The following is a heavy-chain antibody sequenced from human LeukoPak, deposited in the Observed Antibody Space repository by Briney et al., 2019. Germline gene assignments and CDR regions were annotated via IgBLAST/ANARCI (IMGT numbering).Heavy chain of an antibody. CDR2: IYYSGST. D-gene: IGHD5-24*01. Sequence: SETLSLTCTVSGGSISSYYWSWIRQPPGKGLEWIGYIYYSGSTNYNPSLKSRVTISVDTSKNQFSLKLSSVTAADTAVYYCARDNPTFRGYYYYCMDVWGKGTTVTVSS. J-gene: IGHJ6*03. V-gene: IGHV4-59*12. CDR1: GGSISSYY. CDR3: ARDNPTFRGYYYYCMDV.